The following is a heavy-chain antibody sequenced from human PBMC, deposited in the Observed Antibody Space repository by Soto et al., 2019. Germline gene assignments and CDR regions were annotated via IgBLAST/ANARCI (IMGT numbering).Heavy chain of an antibody. CDR3: ARDASGTTSFLAS. D-gene: IGHD1-1*01. CDR2: IWLDGSER. CDR1: GFMFGTSG. J-gene: IGHJ5*01. Sequence: PGGSLRLSCEASGFMFGTSGMHWVRQAPGKGLEWVSGIWLDGSERYYSDSVKGRFTISRDNSKNTLFLQMNSLRVEDTAVYFCARDASGTTSFLASWGHGTLVTVSS. V-gene: IGHV3-33*01.